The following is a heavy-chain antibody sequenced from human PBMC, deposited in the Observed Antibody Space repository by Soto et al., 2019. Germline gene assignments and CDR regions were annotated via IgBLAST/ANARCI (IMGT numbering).Heavy chain of an antibody. CDR3: AIMIFGLGTDH. D-gene: IGHD3-3*01. CDR2: IKQDGSEK. V-gene: IGHV3-7*01. J-gene: IGHJ5*02. CDR1: GFTFTDYW. Sequence: EVQLVESGGALVQPGGSLRLSCAASGFTFTDYWMNWVRQAPGKGLEWVASIKQDGSEKYYVDSVKGRFTISRDNAKKSLYLQMNSLRAEDTAVYYCAIMIFGLGTDHWGQGTLVTVSS.